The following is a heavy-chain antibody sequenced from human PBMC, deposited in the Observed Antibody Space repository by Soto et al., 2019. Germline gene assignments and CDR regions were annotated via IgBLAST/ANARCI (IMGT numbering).Heavy chain of an antibody. J-gene: IGHJ6*03. CDR2: IYYSGST. D-gene: IGHD3-10*01. CDR3: ARYYGSGSLAYYYYYMDV. V-gene: IGHV4-59*01. CDR1: GGSISSYY. Sequence: SSETLSLTCTVSGGSISSYYWSWIRQPPGKGLEWIGYIYYSGSTNYNPSLKSRVTISVDTSKNQFSLKLSSVTAADTAVYYCARYYGSGSLAYYYYYMDVWGKGTTVTVSS.